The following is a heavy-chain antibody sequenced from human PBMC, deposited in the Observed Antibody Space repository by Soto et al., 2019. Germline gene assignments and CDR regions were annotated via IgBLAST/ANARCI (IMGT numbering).Heavy chain of an antibody. Sequence: QTGGSLRLSCAASGFTFISYGMHWFRQSPGKGLEWVAVIWYDGSNKYYADSVKGRFTISRDNSKNTLYLQMNSLRAEDTAVYYCARDGEGSGYSPFDYWGQGTLVTVSS. V-gene: IGHV3-33*01. CDR3: ARDGEGSGYSPFDY. D-gene: IGHD3-3*01. CDR2: IWYDGSNK. J-gene: IGHJ4*02. CDR1: GFTFISYG.